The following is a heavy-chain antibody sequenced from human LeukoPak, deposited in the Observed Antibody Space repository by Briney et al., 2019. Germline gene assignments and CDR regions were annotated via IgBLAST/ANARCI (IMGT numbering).Heavy chain of an antibody. Sequence: SETLSLTCAVSGGSISSGGYSWSWIRQPPGKGLEWIGYIYHSGSTYYNPSLKSRVTISVDTSKNQFSLKLSSVTAADTAVYYCARELIVVVPAATYRAFDIWGQGTMVTVSS. J-gene: IGHJ3*02. V-gene: IGHV4-30-2*01. CDR1: GGSISSGGYS. D-gene: IGHD2-2*01. CDR2: IYHSGST. CDR3: ARELIVVVPAATYRAFDI.